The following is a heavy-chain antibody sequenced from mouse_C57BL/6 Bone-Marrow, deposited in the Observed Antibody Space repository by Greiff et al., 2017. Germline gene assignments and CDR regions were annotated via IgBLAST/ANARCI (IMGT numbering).Heavy chain of an antibody. J-gene: IGHJ3*01. CDR3: TTGDWGFAY. Sequence: EVQLQPSGAELVRPGASVQLSCPASGFHIKDYYMHWVKQRPEQGLEWIGRIDPEDGDPEYAPKFQGKAHMTAETSSNTAYLHRSSRTSEDTAVYYCTTGDWGFAYRGQGTLVTVSA. CDR2: IDPEDGDP. CDR1: GFHIKDYY. V-gene: IGHV14-1*01.